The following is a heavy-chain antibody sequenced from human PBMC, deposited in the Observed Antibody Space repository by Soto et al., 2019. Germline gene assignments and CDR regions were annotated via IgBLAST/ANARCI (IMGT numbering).Heavy chain of an antibody. V-gene: IGHV3-74*01. CDR2: INSDGSST. J-gene: IGHJ4*02. Sequence: GGSLRLSCAASGFTFSSYWMHWVRQAPGKGLVWVSRINSDGSSTSYADSVKGRFTISRDNAKNTLYLQMNSLRAEDTAVYYCAKEALEWSTAIDYWGQGTLVTVSS. CDR1: GFTFSSYW. D-gene: IGHD3-3*01. CDR3: AKEALEWSTAIDY.